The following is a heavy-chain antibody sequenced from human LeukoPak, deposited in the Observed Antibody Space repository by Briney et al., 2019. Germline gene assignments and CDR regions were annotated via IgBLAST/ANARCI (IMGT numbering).Heavy chain of an antibody. J-gene: IGHJ3*02. V-gene: IGHV1-69*13. CDR2: IIPIFGTA. CDR1: GGTFSSYA. D-gene: IGHD4-23*01. Sequence: GASVKVSCKASGGTFSSYAISWVRQAPGQGLEWMGGIIPIFGTANYAQKFQGRVTITADESTSTAYMELSSPRSEDTAVYYCARVATVVTPGAFDIWGQGTMVTVSS. CDR3: ARVATVVTPGAFDI.